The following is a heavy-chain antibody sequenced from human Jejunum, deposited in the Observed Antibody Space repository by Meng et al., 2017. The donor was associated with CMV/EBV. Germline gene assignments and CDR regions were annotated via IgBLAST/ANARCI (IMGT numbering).Heavy chain of an antibody. CDR2: IKTKSDGGTA. CDR3: GTDLRCQGCIDV. J-gene: IGHJ6*02. D-gene: IGHD2-15*01. V-gene: IGHV3-15*01. Sequence: GFSVSGVWMGRVREVQGKGLKWICSIKTKSDGGTADFVTVVNGESIISSDVSKSMVCLHINSVKFEDTLVYYCGTDLRCQGCIDVWGQGTTVTVSS. CDR1: GFSVSGVW.